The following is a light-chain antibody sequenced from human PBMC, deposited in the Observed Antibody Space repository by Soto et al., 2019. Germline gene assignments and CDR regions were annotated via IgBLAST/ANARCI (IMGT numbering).Light chain of an antibody. CDR2: EDN. CDR3: QSYDSSTHVV. V-gene: IGLV6-57*03. CDR1: SGSIASNY. J-gene: IGLJ2*01. Sequence: NFMLTQPHSASESPGKTVTISCTRSSGSIASNYVQWYQQRPGSAPTTVIYEDNQRPSGVPDRFSGSIDSSSNSASLTISGLKTEDEADYYCQSYDSSTHVVFGGGTKLTVL.